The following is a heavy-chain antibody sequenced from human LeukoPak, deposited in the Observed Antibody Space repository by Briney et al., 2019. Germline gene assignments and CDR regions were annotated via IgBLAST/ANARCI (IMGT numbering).Heavy chain of an antibody. CDR2: ISGSGGST. D-gene: IGHD2-21*01. CDR3: AREIGGAMTYSDAFDI. CDR1: GFTFSSYA. V-gene: IGHV3-23*01. Sequence: PGGSLRLSCAASGFTFSSYAMSWVRQAPGKGLEWVSAISGSGGSTYYADSVKGRFTISRDNAKNSLYLQMNSLRAEDTAVYYCAREIGGAMTYSDAFDIWGQGTMVTVSS. J-gene: IGHJ3*02.